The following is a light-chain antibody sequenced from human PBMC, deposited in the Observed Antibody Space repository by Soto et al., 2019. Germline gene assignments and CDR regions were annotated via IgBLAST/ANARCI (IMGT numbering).Light chain of an antibody. CDR1: QTVSTY. CDR3: QQTYTTPRT. V-gene: IGKV1-39*01. J-gene: IGKJ1*01. Sequence: DTQLTQSPSSLSASVGDRISITCRASQTVSTYLNWYQQKPGKAPTLLISATSTLQSGVPSRFSGSGSGTEFNLTITSLQPEDFATYECQQTYTTPRTFGQGTKVASK. CDR2: ATS.